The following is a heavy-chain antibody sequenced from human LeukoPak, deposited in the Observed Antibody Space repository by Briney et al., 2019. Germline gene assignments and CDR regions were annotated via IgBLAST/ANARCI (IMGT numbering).Heavy chain of an antibody. Sequence: PGGSLRLSCAASGFSVSDNYMSWVRQAPGKGLEWISIIYAGGTTHYADSVKGRFTISRDKSRNTFYLQMNSLRAEDTAVYYCARKTPRFGDYDYWGQGTLVTVSS. D-gene: IGHD2-15*01. V-gene: IGHV3-66*01. J-gene: IGHJ4*02. CDR3: ARKTPRFGDYDY. CDR1: GFSVSDNY. CDR2: IYAGGTT.